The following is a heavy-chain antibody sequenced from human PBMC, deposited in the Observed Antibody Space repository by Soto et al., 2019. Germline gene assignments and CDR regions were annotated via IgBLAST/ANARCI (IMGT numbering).Heavy chain of an antibody. CDR1: GGSISSGGYS. CDR2: MYHSGST. D-gene: IGHD4-17*01. CDR3: ARFRYGEPYNWFDP. J-gene: IGHJ5*02. V-gene: IGHV4-30-2*02. Sequence: SETLCLTCAVSGGSISSGGYSWSWIRQPPGKGLEWIGYMYHSGSTYYNPSLKSRVTISVDTSKNQFSLKLSSVTAADTAVYYCARFRYGEPYNWFDPWGQGTLVTAPQ.